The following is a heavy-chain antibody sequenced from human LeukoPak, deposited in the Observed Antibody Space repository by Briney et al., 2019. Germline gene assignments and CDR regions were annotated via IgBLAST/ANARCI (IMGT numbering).Heavy chain of an antibody. CDR3: VRSAFYAGSGNYYDY. CDR2: IDNAGSIT. CDR1: GFTFSNYW. D-gene: IGHD3-22*01. Sequence: GGSLRLSCAASGFTFSNYWIHWVRQAPGKGLVWVSRIDNAGSITTYADSVKGRFTISRDNAENTLYLQMNSLRVEDTAVYYCVRSAFYAGSGNYYDYWGQGALVTVSS. J-gene: IGHJ4*02. V-gene: IGHV3-74*03.